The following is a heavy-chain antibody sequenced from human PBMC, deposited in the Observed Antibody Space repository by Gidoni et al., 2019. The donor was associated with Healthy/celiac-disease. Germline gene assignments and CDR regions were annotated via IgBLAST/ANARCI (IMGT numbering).Heavy chain of an antibody. CDR1: GYTFTRYG. CDR2: ISAYNGNT. D-gene: IGHD2-2*01. CDR3: ARVVVVPAAMISYYYGMDV. J-gene: IGHJ6*02. V-gene: IGHV1-18*01. Sequence: QVQLVQSGAEVKKPGASVKVSCKASGYTFTRYGISWVRQAPGQGLEWMGWISAYNGNTNYAQKLQGRVTMTTDTSTSTAYMELRSLRSDDTAVYYCARVVVVPAAMISYYYGMDVWGQGTTVTVSS.